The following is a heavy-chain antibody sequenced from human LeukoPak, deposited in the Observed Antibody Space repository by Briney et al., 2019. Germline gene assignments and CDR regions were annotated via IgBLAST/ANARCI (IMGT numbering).Heavy chain of an antibody. D-gene: IGHD5/OR15-5a*01. CDR1: GFTFSNYA. Sequence: GGSLRLSCAASGFTFSNYAMGWVRQAPGKGLEWVSGISGSGGSTNYADSVKGRSTISRDNSKNTLYMQVNSLRAEDTAVYYCAKDRSTYYYYYGMDVWGQGTTVTVSS. CDR2: ISGSGGST. V-gene: IGHV3-23*01. J-gene: IGHJ6*02. CDR3: AKDRSTYYYYYGMDV.